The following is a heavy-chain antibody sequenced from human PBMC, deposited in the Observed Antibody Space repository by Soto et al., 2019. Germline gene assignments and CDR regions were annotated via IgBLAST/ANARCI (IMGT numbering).Heavy chain of an antibody. D-gene: IGHD6-19*01. CDR1: GGSFSGHH. J-gene: IGHJ4*02. Sequence: QVQLQQWGAGLLKSSETLSLTCAVYGGSFSGHHWSWIRQPPGEGLESIGEIIHSGDTNYNPSLKSRVTISVDTSKNQFSLKLRSVTAADTAVYSCARGDITGWYLDYWGQGTPVTVSS. V-gene: IGHV4-34*02. CDR3: ARGDITGWYLDY. CDR2: IIHSGDT.